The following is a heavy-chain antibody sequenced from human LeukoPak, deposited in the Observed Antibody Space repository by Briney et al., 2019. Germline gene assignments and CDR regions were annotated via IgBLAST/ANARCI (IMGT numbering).Heavy chain of an antibody. CDR1: GGSISSYY. J-gene: IGHJ4*02. Sequence: PSETLSLTCTVSGGSISSYYWSWIRQPAGKGLEWIGRVYTSGSTNSDPSLRSRVTISLDTSKNQFTLQLTSVTAADTAVYYCARGSAFEYWGQGTLVTVSS. V-gene: IGHV4-4*07. D-gene: IGHD3-10*01. CDR3: ARGSAFEY. CDR2: VYTSGST.